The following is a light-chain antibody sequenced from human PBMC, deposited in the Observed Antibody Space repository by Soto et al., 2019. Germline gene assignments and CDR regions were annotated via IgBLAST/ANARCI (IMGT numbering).Light chain of an antibody. Sequence: QSVLTQPASVSGSPGQSITISCTGTSSDVGSYNLVSWYQQHPGKAPKLMIYDVTSRPSGVSYRFSGSKSGNTASLTISGLQAEDEADYYYSSYTTSSSYVFGTGTKLTVL. J-gene: IGLJ1*01. V-gene: IGLV2-14*02. CDR2: DVT. CDR3: SSYTTSSSYV. CDR1: SSDVGSYNL.